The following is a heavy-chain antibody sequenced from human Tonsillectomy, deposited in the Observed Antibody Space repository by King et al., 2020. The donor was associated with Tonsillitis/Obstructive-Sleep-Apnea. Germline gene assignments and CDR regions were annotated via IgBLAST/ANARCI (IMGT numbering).Heavy chain of an antibody. Sequence: VQLVESGAEVKKPGESLRISCKGSGYSFTNYWISWVRQMPGKGLEWKGRIDPSDSYTNYSPSFQGHVTISVDKSISTAYLQWSSPKASDTAMYYCARQDGPLFYYYGLDVWGQGTTVTVSS. V-gene: IGHV5-10-1*03. D-gene: IGHD2-15*01. J-gene: IGHJ6*02. CDR1: GYSFTNYW. CDR3: ARQDGPLFYYYGLDV. CDR2: IDPSDSYT.